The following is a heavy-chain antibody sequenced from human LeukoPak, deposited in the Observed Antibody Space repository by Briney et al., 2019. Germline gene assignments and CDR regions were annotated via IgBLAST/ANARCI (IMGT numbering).Heavy chain of an antibody. J-gene: IGHJ3*02. CDR2: IWYDGSNK. Sequence: GGSLRLSCAASGFTFSSYGMHWVRQAPGKGLEWVAVIWYDGSNKYYADSVKGRFTISRDNSKNTPYLQMNSLRAEDTAVYYCARDYYDSSGYYKAFDIWGQGTMVTVSS. D-gene: IGHD3-22*01. V-gene: IGHV3-33*01. CDR3: ARDYYDSSGYYKAFDI. CDR1: GFTFSSYG.